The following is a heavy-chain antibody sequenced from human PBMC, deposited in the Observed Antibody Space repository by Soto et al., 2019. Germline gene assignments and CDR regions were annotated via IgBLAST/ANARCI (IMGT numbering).Heavy chain of an antibody. CDR1: GYTFTSYG. Sequence: ASVKVSCKASGYTFTSYGISWVRQAPGQGLEWMGWISAYNGNTNYAQKLQGRVTMTTDTSTSTLYMELRSLRSEDTAVYYCTRVGDPTIISFYYGMDVWGQGTTVTVSS. V-gene: IGHV1-18*01. CDR2: ISAYNGNT. J-gene: IGHJ6*02. D-gene: IGHD3-10*01. CDR3: TRVGDPTIISFYYGMDV.